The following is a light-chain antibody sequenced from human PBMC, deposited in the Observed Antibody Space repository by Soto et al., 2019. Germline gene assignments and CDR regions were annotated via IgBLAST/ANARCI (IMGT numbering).Light chain of an antibody. J-gene: IGLJ2*01. V-gene: IGLV4-69*01. CDR2: LNSDGSH. Sequence: QLVLTQSPSASASLGASVKLTCTLSSGHSSYAIAWHQQQPEKGPRYLMKLNSDGSHSKGDGIPDRFSGSSSGAERYLTSSGLQSEDEADYYCQTWGTGIRVFGGGTKLTVL. CDR3: QTWGTGIRV. CDR1: SGHSSYA.